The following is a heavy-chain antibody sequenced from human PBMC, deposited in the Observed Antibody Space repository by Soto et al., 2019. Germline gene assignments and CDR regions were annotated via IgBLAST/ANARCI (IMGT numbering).Heavy chain of an antibody. D-gene: IGHD6-19*01. CDR3: AREKWLVRRNDPFDI. V-gene: IGHV1-46*01. J-gene: IGHJ3*02. CDR2: INPNGGST. CDR1: GYTFINYY. Sequence: QVQLVQSGAEVKKPGASVKVSCKASGYTFINYYMHWVRQAPGQGLEWMGIINPNGGSTTYAQKFQGRVTLTRDTSTNTVNMELSSLRSEETAVYYCAREKWLVRRNDPFDIWGQGTMVTVSS.